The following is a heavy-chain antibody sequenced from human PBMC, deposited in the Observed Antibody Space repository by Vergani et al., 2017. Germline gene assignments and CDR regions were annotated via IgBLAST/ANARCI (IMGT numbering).Heavy chain of an antibody. CDR1: KNSISSRSHY. CDR2: VYQSGNT. V-gene: IGHV4-39*07. Sequence: QLQLQESGPGLVRPAETLSLTCTVSKNSISSRSHYWGWIRQSPGRGLEWIGSVYQSGNTFYNPSLKSRVTISVDTSKKQFSLKLSSVTAADTAVYYCARIGYCSGGSCFYNWFDPWGQGTLVTVSS. CDR3: ARIGYCSGGSCFYNWFDP. J-gene: IGHJ5*02. D-gene: IGHD2-15*01.